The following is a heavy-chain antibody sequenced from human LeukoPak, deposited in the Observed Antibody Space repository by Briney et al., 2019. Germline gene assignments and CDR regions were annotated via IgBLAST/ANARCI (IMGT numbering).Heavy chain of an antibody. CDR3: AIGAIFGVVRYYFDY. CDR2: IIPIFGTA. D-gene: IGHD3-3*01. V-gene: IGHV1-69*05. CDR1: GGTFSSYA. Sequence: SVKVSRKASGGTFSSYAISWVRQAPGQGLEWMGGIIPIFGTANYAQKFQGRVTITTDESTSTAYMELSSLRSEDTAVYYCAIGAIFGVVRYYFDYWGQGTLVTVSS. J-gene: IGHJ4*02.